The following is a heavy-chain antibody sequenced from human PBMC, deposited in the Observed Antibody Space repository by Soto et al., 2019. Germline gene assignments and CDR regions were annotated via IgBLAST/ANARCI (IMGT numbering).Heavy chain of an antibody. CDR2: ISGSGGSI. V-gene: IGHV3-23*01. CDR3: GRMNDFWSGLGCMDD. Sequence: GGSLRLSCAASGFTFYSYAMSWVRQAPGKGLEWVSAISGSGGSIYYADSVKGRFTISRDNAKNSLYLQMNSLRAEDKAMYYCGRMNDFWSGLGCMDDWGQGTMVTVSS. J-gene: IGHJ6*02. D-gene: IGHD3-3*01. CDR1: GFTFYSYA.